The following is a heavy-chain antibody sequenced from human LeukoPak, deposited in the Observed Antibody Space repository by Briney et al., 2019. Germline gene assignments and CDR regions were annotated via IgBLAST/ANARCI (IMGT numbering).Heavy chain of an antibody. CDR1: GGTFSSYA. CDR2: IIPIFGTA. Sequence: GASVKVSCKASGGTFSSYAISGVRQAPGQGLEWMGGIIPIFGTANYAQKFQGRVTITTDESTSTAYMELSSLRSEDTAVYYCARGPDGENTGFDYWGQGTLVTVSS. J-gene: IGHJ4*02. V-gene: IGHV1-69*05. CDR3: ARGPDGENTGFDY. D-gene: IGHD7-27*01.